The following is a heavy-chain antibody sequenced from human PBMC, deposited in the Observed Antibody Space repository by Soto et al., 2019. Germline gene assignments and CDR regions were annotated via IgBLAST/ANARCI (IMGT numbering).Heavy chain of an antibody. CDR3: AKVGPSYYYGMDV. D-gene: IGHD1-26*01. Sequence: GGSLRLSCAASGVDFSSEVMCWVRQAPGKGLEWVSSISGSGRAIYHADSMRGRFAISRDNSKNSLYLQLNDLRVDDTAVYYCAKVGPSYYYGMDVWGQGTTVTVSS. CDR1: GVDFSSEV. CDR2: ISGSGRAI. V-gene: IGHV3-23*01. J-gene: IGHJ6*02.